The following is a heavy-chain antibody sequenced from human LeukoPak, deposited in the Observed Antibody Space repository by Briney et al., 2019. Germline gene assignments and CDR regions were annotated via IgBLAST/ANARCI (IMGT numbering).Heavy chain of an antibody. Sequence: GGSLRLSCAASGFTVSSNYMSWVRQAPGKGLEWVAVILYDGSNKYYADSVRGRFTISRDNAKNSLYLQMNSLRAEDTAVYSCARGADGVSSNSRGWFDPWGQGTLVTVSS. J-gene: IGHJ5*02. D-gene: IGHD2-15*01. V-gene: IGHV3-30*03. CDR3: ARGADGVSSNSRGWFDP. CDR1: GFTVSSNY. CDR2: ILYDGSNK.